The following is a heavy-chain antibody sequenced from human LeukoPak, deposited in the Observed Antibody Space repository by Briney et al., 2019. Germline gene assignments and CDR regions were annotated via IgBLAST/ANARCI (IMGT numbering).Heavy chain of an antibody. D-gene: IGHD3-3*01. V-gene: IGHV4-39*01. Sequence: SETLSLTCTVSGGSISSSTYYWRWIRQPPGKALEWIGSISYSGSSYYNPSLKSRVTISVDTSKNQFSLKVSSVTAADTAVYYCARLLYDFWSGHYYYYMDVWGKGTTVTVSS. J-gene: IGHJ6*03. CDR1: GGSISSSTYY. CDR3: ARLLYDFWSGHYYYYMDV. CDR2: ISYSGSS.